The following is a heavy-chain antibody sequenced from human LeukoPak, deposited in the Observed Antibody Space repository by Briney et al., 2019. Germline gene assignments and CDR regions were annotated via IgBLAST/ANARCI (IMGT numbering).Heavy chain of an antibody. D-gene: IGHD4-23*01. J-gene: IGHJ4*02. CDR1: GFTVSSNY. CDR3: ARTTVISRYFDY. V-gene: IGHV3-53*01. CDR2: IYSGGST. Sequence: PGGSLRLSCAAPGFTVSSNYMSWVRQAPGKGLEWVSVIYSGGSTYYADSVKGRFTISRDNSKNTLYLQMNSLRAEDTAVYYCARTTVISRYFDYWGQGTLVTVSS.